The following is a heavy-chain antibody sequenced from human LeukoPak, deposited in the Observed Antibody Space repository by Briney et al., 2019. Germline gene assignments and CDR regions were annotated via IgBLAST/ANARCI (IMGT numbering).Heavy chain of an antibody. J-gene: IGHJ4*02. V-gene: IGHV1-18*01. CDR2: INANNGNT. D-gene: IGHD5-18*01. CDR3: AREVMDTVMFDY. CDR1: GYTFTSYG. Sequence: ASVKVSCKASGYTFTSYGITWVRQAPGQGLEWMGWINANNGNTNYAQKLQGRVTMTTDTSTSTAYMELRSLRSDDTAVYYCAREVMDTVMFDYWGQGTLVTVSS.